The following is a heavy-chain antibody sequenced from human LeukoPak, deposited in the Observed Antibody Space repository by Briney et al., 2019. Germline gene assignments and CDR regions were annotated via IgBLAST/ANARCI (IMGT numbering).Heavy chain of an antibody. CDR3: ATRTVRGGNDY. J-gene: IGHJ4*02. V-gene: IGHV4-31*11. CDR1: GGSFSGYY. CDR2: IYYSGST. D-gene: IGHD3-10*01. Sequence: TLSLTCAVYGGSFSGYYWSWIRQHPGKGLEWIGYIYYSGSTYYNPSLKSRVTISVDTSKNQFSLKLSSVTAADTAVYYCATRTVRGGNDYWGQGTLVTVSS.